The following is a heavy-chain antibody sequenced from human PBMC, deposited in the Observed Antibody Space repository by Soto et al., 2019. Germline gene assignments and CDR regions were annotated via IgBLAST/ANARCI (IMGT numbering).Heavy chain of an antibody. CDR2: MNPHSGNT. J-gene: IGHJ4*02. CDR3: ARTLYGDNGDY. Sequence: QVQLVQSGAEVKKPGASVKVSCKASGYTFTSYDINWVRQATGQGLEWMGWMNPHSGNTGYAQKFRGRVTMTTTTSITTAYMGLSSLRSEDTAVYYCARTLYGDNGDYWGQGTLVTVSS. D-gene: IGHD4-17*01. V-gene: IGHV1-8*01. CDR1: GYTFTSYD.